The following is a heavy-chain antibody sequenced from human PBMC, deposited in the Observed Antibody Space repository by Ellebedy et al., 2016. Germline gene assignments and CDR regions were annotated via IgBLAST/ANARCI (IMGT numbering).Heavy chain of an antibody. D-gene: IGHD3-22*01. Sequence: GESLKISXAASGFTFSSYAMHWVRQAPGKGLEWVAVISYDGSNKYYADSVKGRFTISRDNSKNTLYLQMNSLRAEDTAVYYCARDRSYYDSSPTLIDYWGQGTLVTVSS. V-gene: IGHV3-30-3*01. CDR2: ISYDGSNK. J-gene: IGHJ4*02. CDR1: GFTFSSYA. CDR3: ARDRSYYDSSPTLIDY.